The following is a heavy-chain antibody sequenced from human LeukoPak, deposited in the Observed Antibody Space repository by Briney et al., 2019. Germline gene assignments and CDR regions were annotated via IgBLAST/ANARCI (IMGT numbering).Heavy chain of an antibody. V-gene: IGHV1-2*02. CDR3: ARDVGNYYDSSGYYSDWFDP. CDR2: INPNSGGT. Sequence: ASVKVSCKASGYTFTSYGISWMRQAPGQGLEWMGWINPNSGGTNYAQKFQGRVTMTRDTSISTAYMELSRLRSDDTAVYYCARDVGNYYDSSGYYSDWFDPWGQGTLVTVSS. J-gene: IGHJ5*02. CDR1: GYTFTSYG. D-gene: IGHD3-22*01.